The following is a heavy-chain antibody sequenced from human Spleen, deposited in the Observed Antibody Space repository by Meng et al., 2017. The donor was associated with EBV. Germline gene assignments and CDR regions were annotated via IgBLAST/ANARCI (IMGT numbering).Heavy chain of an antibody. CDR1: GYTFTSSD. J-gene: IGHJ4*02. CDR3: ARDQGVASAIDF. D-gene: IGHD2-21*01. CDR2: VRGYNGHT. V-gene: IGHV1-18*01. Sequence: QVQLGQSGAEVKEPRASLKVACKASGYTFTSSDISWVRQAPGQGLEWVGRVRGYNGHTSYAEKFQGRVSMTTDTSTSTAYMELRSLRSDDTAVYYCARDQGVASAIDFWGQGTLVTVSS.